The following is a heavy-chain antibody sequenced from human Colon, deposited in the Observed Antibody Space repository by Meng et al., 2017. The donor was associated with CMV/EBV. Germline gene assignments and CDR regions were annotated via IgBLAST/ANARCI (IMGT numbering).Heavy chain of an antibody. CDR1: GVSISGGDYF. CDR2: IHSTGGT. Sequence: VSGVSISGGDYFWSWIRHLPGKGLEWIGYIHSTGGTYYNPSLKSRLTMSLDTSKNHFSLQLSSVTAADTAMYYCARAYSYDGSSFDYWGQGTLVTVSS. V-gene: IGHV4-30-4*01. J-gene: IGHJ4*02. D-gene: IGHD3-22*01. CDR3: ARAYSYDGSSFDY.